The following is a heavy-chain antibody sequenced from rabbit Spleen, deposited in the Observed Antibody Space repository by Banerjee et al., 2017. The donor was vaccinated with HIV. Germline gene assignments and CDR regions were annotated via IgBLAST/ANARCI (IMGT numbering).Heavy chain of an antibody. CDR1: GFSFSGTYW. D-gene: IGHD3-1*01. CDR3: ARGGYGGHIWAMGL. V-gene: IGHV1S40*01. CDR2: IYAGSSGST. Sequence: QSLEESGGDLVQPEGSLTLTCTASGFSFSGTYWMCWVRQAPGKGLEWIACIYAGSSGSTYYANWAKGRFTISKTSSTTVTLQMTSLTAADTATYFCARGGYGGHIWAMGLWGQGTLVTVS. J-gene: IGHJ3*01.